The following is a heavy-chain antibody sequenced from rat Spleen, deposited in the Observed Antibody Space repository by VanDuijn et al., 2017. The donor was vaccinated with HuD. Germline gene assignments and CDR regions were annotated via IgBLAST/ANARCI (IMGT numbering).Heavy chain of an antibody. CDR2: IPNTGGNI. J-gene: IGHJ3*01. V-gene: IGHV5-29*01. Sequence: EVQLVESGGGLVQPGRSLKLSCAASGFTLSTYAMAWVRQAPTKGLEWIASIPNTGGNIYYPDSVKGRFTISRDNAQNSIYLQMNSLTSEDTATYYCTRWDYWGQGTLVTVSS. CDR3: TRWDY. CDR1: GFTLSTYA. D-gene: IGHD5-1*01.